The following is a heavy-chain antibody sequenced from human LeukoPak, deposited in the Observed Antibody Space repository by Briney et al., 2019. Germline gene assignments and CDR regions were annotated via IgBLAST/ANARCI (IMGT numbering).Heavy chain of an antibody. J-gene: IGHJ3*02. V-gene: IGHV3-30*02. Sequence: PGGSLRLSCAASGFTFSSYGMHWVRQAPGKGLEWVAFIRYDGSNKYYADSVKGRFTISRDNSKNMLFLQLNSLRAEDTALYYCARGGTTGTTSPLRAFDIWGQGTMVTVSS. CDR3: ARGGTTGTTSPLRAFDI. CDR2: IRYDGSNK. D-gene: IGHD1-1*01. CDR1: GFTFSSYG.